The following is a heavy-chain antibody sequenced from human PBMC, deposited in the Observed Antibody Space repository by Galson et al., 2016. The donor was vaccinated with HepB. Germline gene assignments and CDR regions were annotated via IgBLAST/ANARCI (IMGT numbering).Heavy chain of an antibody. J-gene: IGHJ4*02. Sequence: SVKVSCKASAHIFYNYGFRWVRQAPGHGLEWMGWLSLSTGNSPYSQKFQDRFTMTTDTSTTTAYMELRSLRSDDTAVYYWASSASERPHLDHGGQGTLVTVSS. CDR2: LSLSTGNS. CDR1: AHIFYNYG. V-gene: IGHV1-18*01. CDR3: ASSASERPHLDH. D-gene: IGHD2-2*01.